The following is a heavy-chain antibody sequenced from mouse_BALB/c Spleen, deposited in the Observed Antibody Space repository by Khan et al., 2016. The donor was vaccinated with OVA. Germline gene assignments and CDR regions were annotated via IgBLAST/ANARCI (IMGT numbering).Heavy chain of an antibody. CDR2: INTYTGEP. V-gene: IGHV9-3-1*01. Sequence: QIQLVQSGPELKKPGETVKISCKASGYSFTNYGINWVKQSPGKALKWMGWINTYTGEPTYADDFKGRFAFSLEASANTAYLQINILKNEDTATYFCARPPYFSDTLDYWGQGTSVTVSS. CDR3: ARPPYFSDTLDY. J-gene: IGHJ4*01. CDR1: GYSFTNYG. D-gene: IGHD2-10*01.